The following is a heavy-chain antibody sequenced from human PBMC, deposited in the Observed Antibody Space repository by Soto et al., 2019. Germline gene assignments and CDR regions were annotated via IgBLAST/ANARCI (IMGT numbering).Heavy chain of an antibody. V-gene: IGHV2-5*02. CDR3: AHGSCSSADCYPNPYLDY. D-gene: IGHD2-2*01. CDR1: GFSLSTTAEG. Sequence: QITLKESGPTLVKPTQTLTLTCTFSGFSLSTTAEGVGWIRQHPGKALEWLALIYWDDDERYSPSLKSRLTITKDTSKNQVVRTMTNVDPVDTATYYCAHGSCSSADCYPNPYLDYWGQGILVTVYS. J-gene: IGHJ4*02. CDR2: IYWDDDE.